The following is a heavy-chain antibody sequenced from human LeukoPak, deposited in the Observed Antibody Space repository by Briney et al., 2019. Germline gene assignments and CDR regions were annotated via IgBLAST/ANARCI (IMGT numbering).Heavy chain of an antibody. Sequence: PGRSLRLSCAASGFTFSSYAMHWVRQAPGKGLEWVALISYDGSNKYYADSVKGRFTISRDNSKNTLYLQMNSLRAEDTAVYYCARDRSWLRIGSAFDIWVQGTMVTVSS. CDR2: ISYDGSNK. J-gene: IGHJ3*02. CDR3: ARDRSWLRIGSAFDI. CDR1: GFTFSSYA. V-gene: IGHV3-30*04. D-gene: IGHD5-12*01.